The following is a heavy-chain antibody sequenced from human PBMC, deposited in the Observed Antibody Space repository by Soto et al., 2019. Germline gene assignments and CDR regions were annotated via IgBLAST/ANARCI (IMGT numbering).Heavy chain of an antibody. CDR3: ARRKRLWFGESHHAFDI. D-gene: IGHD3-10*01. J-gene: IGHJ3*02. CDR1: GGSISSGGYY. CDR2: IYYSGST. V-gene: IGHV4-31*03. Sequence: QVQLQESGPGLVKPSQTLSLTCTVSGGSISSGGYYWSWIRQHPGKGLEWIGYIYYSGSTYYNPSLKSRVTISVDTSKNQFSLKLSSVTAADTAVYYCARRKRLWFGESHHAFDIWGQGTMVTVSS.